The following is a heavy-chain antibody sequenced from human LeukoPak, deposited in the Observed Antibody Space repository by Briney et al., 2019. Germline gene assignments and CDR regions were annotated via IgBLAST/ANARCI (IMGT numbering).Heavy chain of an antibody. CDR3: TSHDCTYFPH. J-gene: IGHJ1*01. CDR1: GFTFSVYW. D-gene: IGHD2-8*01. CDR2: IKEDGREK. V-gene: IGHV3-7*01. Sequence: GGSLRLSCAASGFTFSVYWMTWVRQAPGKGLEWVANIKEDGREKYYVDSVKGRFTISRDNAKNSLYLQMNSLRAEDTAMYFCTSHDCTYFPHWGQGTLVTVSS.